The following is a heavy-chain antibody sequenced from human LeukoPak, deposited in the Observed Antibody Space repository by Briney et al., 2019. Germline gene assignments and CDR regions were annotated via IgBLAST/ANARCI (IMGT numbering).Heavy chain of an antibody. Sequence: ASVKVSCKASGYTFSSYGITWVRLAPGQGLEWMGWSSAYIGNTKYAQKFQDRVTMTTDTSTNTAYMELSSLRSEDTAVYYCARDLNGDYVRSGFDYWGQGTLVTVSS. CDR3: ARDLNGDYVRSGFDY. CDR1: GYTFSSYG. D-gene: IGHD4-17*01. J-gene: IGHJ4*02. V-gene: IGHV1-18*01. CDR2: SSAYIGNT.